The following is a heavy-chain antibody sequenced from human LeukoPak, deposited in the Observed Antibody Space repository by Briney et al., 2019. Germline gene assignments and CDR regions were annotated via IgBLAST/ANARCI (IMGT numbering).Heavy chain of an antibody. D-gene: IGHD1-26*01. V-gene: IGHV1-18*01. Sequence: ASVKVSCKTSGYTFINFGISWVRQAPGQGLEWVGWISTYNGNTNYAEKFQDRVTMSTDTSTSTAYMELRSLRSDDTAVYYCARVDSGSYSHFDYWGQGTLVTVSS. CDR1: GYTFINFG. CDR2: ISTYNGNT. CDR3: ARVDSGSYSHFDY. J-gene: IGHJ4*02.